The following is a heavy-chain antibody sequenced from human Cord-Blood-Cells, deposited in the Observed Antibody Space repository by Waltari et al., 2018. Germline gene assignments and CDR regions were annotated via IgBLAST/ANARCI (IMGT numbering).Heavy chain of an antibody. J-gene: IGHJ4*02. CDR2: IKQDGSEK. CDR1: GLTFSSYW. CDR3: ARVENWSFDY. Sequence: EVQLVESGGGLVQPGGSLRLSCAASGLTFSSYWMSWVRQAPGKGLEWVANIKQDGSEKYYVDSVKGRFTISRDNAKNSLYLQMNSLRAEDTAVYYCARVENWSFDYWGQGTLVTVSS. D-gene: IGHD1-1*01. V-gene: IGHV3-7*01.